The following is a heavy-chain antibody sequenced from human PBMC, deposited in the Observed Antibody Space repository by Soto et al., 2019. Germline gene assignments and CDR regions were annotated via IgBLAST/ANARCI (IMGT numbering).Heavy chain of an antibody. CDR2: INPSGGST. CDR1: GYTFTSYY. Sequence: ASVKVSCKASGYTFTSYYMHWVRQAPGQGLEWMGIINPSGGSTSYAQKFQGRVTMTRDTSTSTVYMELSSLRSEDTAVYYCARGREIVLMVYAIPNYHMDVWGKGTTVTVSS. D-gene: IGHD2-8*01. CDR3: ARGREIVLMVYAIPNYHMDV. V-gene: IGHV1-46*03. J-gene: IGHJ6*03.